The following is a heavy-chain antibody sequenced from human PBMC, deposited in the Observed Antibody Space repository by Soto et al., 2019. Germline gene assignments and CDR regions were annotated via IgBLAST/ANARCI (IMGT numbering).Heavy chain of an antibody. CDR2: IYSGGST. CDR1: GFTVSGNY. CDR3: ARRSERAYFDY. V-gene: IGHV3-53*01. D-gene: IGHD1-1*01. Sequence: GGSLILSCAASGFTVSGNYMNWVRQAPGKGLEWVSVIYSGGSTYYADSVKGRFTISRDNSKNTLYLQMNSLRAEDTAVYYCARRSERAYFDYWGQGTLVTVSS. J-gene: IGHJ4*02.